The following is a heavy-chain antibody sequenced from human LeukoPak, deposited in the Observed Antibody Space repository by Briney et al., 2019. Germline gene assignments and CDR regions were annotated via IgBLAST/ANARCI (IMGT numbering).Heavy chain of an antibody. CDR1: GGSISSYY. V-gene: IGHV4-59*01. Sequence: SSETLSLTCTVSGGSISSYYWSWIRQPPGKGLEWIGYIYYSGSTNYNPSLKSRVTISVDTSKNQFSLKLSSVTAADTAVYYCARTDSSGYWNYWGQGTLVTVSS. CDR3: ARTDSSGYWNY. CDR2: IYYSGST. J-gene: IGHJ4*02. D-gene: IGHD3-22*01.